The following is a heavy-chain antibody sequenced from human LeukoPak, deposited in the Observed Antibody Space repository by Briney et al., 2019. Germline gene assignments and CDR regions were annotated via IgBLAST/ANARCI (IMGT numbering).Heavy chain of an antibody. CDR2: ISYDGRNK. Sequence: PGRSLRLSCAASVFTFSSYAMHWVRQAPDKGLEWVALISYDGRNKDYADSVKGRFTISRDNPKNSLYLQMNSLRGEDTAVYYCARGMAYDILAGPPDYWGQGTLVTVSS. CDR3: ARGMAYDILAGPPDY. J-gene: IGHJ4*02. D-gene: IGHD3-9*01. CDR1: VFTFSSYA. V-gene: IGHV3-30*04.